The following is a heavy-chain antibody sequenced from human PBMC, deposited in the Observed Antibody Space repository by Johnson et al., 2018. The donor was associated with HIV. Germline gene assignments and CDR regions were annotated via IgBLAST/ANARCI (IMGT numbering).Heavy chain of an antibody. CDR1: GFTFSSYA. D-gene: IGHD4-23*01. V-gene: IGHV3-30*14. CDR3: ARGPSVVTLHAFDL. J-gene: IGHJ3*01. CDR2: ISYDGSNK. Sequence: QVQLVESGGGLVQPGGSLRLSCAASGFTFSSYAMHWVRQAPGKGLEWVAVISYDGSNKYYADSVKGRFTISRYNAKHSLYLQMNSLRAGDTAVYYCARGPSVVTLHAFDLWGQGALGTVSS.